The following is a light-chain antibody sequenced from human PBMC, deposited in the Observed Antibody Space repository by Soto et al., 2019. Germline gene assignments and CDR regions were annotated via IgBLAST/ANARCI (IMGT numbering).Light chain of an antibody. CDR1: QDISDY. CDR3: QQYDNLST. CDR2: DAS. Sequence: DIQMTQSPSSLSASVGDRVSITCQASQDISDYLNWYQQKPGKAPKLLIYDASNLETGVPSRFSGSGSGTDFTFTINSLQPEDIATYYCQQYDNLSTFGQGTRLEI. J-gene: IGKJ5*01. V-gene: IGKV1-33*01.